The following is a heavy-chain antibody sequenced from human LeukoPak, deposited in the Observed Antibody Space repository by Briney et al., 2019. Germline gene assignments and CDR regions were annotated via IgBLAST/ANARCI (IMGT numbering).Heavy chain of an antibody. CDR1: GGSISSHY. CDR2: IYTSGRN. Sequence: SETLSLTCTVSGGSISSHYWSWIRKPAGKRREWIGRIYTSGRNNYNPSLKSRVTMSVDESKNQFSLKLSAVTAATPAGYYWSRDDTYYDSWSGLSDGNAFYIWGQGTMVTVSS. J-gene: IGHJ3*02. CDR3: SRDDTYYDSWSGLSDGNAFYI. D-gene: IGHD3-3*01. V-gene: IGHV4-4*07.